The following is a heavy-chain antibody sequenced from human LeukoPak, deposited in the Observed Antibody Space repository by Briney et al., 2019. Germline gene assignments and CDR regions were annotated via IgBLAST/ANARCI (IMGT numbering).Heavy chain of an antibody. D-gene: IGHD1-26*01. Sequence: PGGSLRLSCAASGFTFSSYWMSWVRQAPGPGKGLEWVANIKQDGSEKYYVDSVKGRFTISRDNSKNTLYLQMNSLRADDTAVYYCAKGGPTGSNYFDFWGQGTLVTVSS. CDR2: IKQDGSEK. CDR1: GFTFSSYW. V-gene: IGHV3-7*03. J-gene: IGHJ4*02. CDR3: AKGGPTGSNYFDF.